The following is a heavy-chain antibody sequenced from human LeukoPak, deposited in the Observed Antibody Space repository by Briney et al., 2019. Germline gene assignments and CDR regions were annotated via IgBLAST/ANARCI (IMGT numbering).Heavy chain of an antibody. CDR2: IKQDGSQK. CDR3: GRDGGLAY. V-gene: IGHV3-7*01. D-gene: IGHD3-16*01. Sequence: GGSLRLSCAASGFSFSSYWTTWVRQAPGKGLEWVANIKQDGSQKNYVDSVKGRFTISRDNAKNSLYLEMNSLRAEDTAMYYCGRDGGLAYWGQGTLVTVSS. J-gene: IGHJ4*02. CDR1: GFSFSSYW.